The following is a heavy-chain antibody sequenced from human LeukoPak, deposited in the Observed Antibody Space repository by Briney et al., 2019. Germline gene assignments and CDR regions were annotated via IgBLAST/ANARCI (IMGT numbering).Heavy chain of an antibody. CDR2: INSDGTSA. J-gene: IGHJ5*02. CDR1: GLPTTNYW. Sequence: GGSLRLSWEPSGLPTTNYWMHWSPKAPGKGLVWVSRINSDGTSASYVDSVEGRFTISRDNAKNTLYLQMNSLRAEDTAVYYCARDRSPGWFGPWGQGTLVTVSS. CDR3: ARDRSPGWFGP. V-gene: IGHV3-74*01.